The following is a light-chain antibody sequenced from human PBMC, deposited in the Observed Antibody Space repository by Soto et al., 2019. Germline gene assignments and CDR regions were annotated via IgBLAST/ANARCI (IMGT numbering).Light chain of an antibody. CDR1: QSVSSSY. CDR2: GAS. V-gene: IGKV3D-20*02. J-gene: IGKJ4*01. Sequence: EIVLTQSPGTLSLSPGERATLSCRASQSVSSSYLAWYRQTPGQAPRLLIYGASSRATGIPARFSGSGSGTDFTLTISSLEPEDFAVYYCQQRSNWPLTFGGGTKVDI. CDR3: QQRSNWPLT.